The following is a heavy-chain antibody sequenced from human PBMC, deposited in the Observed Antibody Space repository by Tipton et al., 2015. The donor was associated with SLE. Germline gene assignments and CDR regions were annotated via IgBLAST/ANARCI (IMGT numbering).Heavy chain of an antibody. J-gene: IGHJ2*01. D-gene: IGHD6-19*01. Sequence: TLSLTCTVPGGSISSYYWSWIRQPPGKGLEWIGYIYYSGSTNYNPSLKSRVTISVDTSKNQFSRKLSSVTAADTAVYYCARGGWDREWCFDLWGRGTLVAVSS. CDR1: GGSISSYY. CDR3: ARGGWDREWCFDL. V-gene: IGHV4-59*01. CDR2: IYYSGST.